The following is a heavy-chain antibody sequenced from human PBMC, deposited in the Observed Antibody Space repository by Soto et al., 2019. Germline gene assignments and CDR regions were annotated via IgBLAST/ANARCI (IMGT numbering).Heavy chain of an antibody. V-gene: IGHV4-34*01. CDR2: INHSGST. J-gene: IGHJ4*02. CDR3: ARSLSYVDTAMVVD. Sequence: QVQLQQWGAGLLKPSETLSLTCAVYGGPFSGHYWSWIRQPPGKGLEWIGEINHSGSTNYNPSLKSRVTISVDTSKNQFSLKLSSVTAADTAVYYCARSLSYVDTAMVVDWGQGTLVTVSS. CDR1: GGPFSGHY. D-gene: IGHD5-18*01.